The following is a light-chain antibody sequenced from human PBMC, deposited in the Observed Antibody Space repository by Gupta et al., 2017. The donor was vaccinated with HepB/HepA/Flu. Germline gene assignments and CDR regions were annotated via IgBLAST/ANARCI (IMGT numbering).Light chain of an antibody. CDR2: SNN. V-gene: IGLV1-44*01. CDR1: SSNIGSNT. CDR3: AAWDDSLNSYV. J-gene: IGLJ1*01. Sequence: QSVLTQPPSASGTPGQRVTISCSGSSSNIGSNTVNWYQQLPGTAPKLLIYSNNQRPSGVPDRFSLSKSGTSASLAISGLQSEDEADYYCAAWDDSLNSYVFGTGTKVTVL.